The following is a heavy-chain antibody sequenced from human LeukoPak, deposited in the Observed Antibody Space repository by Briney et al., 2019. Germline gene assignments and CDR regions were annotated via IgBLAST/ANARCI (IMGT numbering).Heavy chain of an antibody. Sequence: GRSLRLSCAASGFTFSTYTMHWVRQAPGKGLEWVAVISYDGGNKYYADSVKGRFTISRDNSKNTLYLQMSSVRAEDTAVYYCARAAYDSGSYIVNHDYWGQGTLVTVSS. D-gene: IGHD3-22*01. CDR1: GFTFSTYT. J-gene: IGHJ4*02. V-gene: IGHV3-30*14. CDR3: ARAAYDSGSYIVNHDY. CDR2: ISYDGGNK.